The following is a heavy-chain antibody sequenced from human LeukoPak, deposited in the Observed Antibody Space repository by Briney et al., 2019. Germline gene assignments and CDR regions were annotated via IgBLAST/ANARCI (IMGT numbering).Heavy chain of an antibody. CDR3: ARRDYVWGPHTFDI. CDR1: GYTFTSYG. Sequence: ASVKVSCKASGYTFTSYGISWVRQAPGQGPEWMGWISAYNGNTNYAQKLQGRVTMTTDTSTSTAYMELRSLRSDDTAVYYCARRDYVWGPHTFDIWGQGTMVTVSS. J-gene: IGHJ3*02. D-gene: IGHD3-16*01. V-gene: IGHV1-18*01. CDR2: ISAYNGNT.